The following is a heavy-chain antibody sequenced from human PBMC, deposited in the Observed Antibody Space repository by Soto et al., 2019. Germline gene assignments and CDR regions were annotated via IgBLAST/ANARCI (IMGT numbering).Heavy chain of an antibody. D-gene: IGHD6-13*01. V-gene: IGHV4-34*01. CDR3: ARGLRTIAAAGHPRKYFDY. CDR1: GGSFSGYY. J-gene: IGHJ4*02. CDR2: INHSGST. Sequence: PSETLSLTCAVYGGSFSGYYWSWIRQPPGKGLEWIGEINHSGSTNYNPSLKSRVTISVDTSKNQFSLKLSSVTAADTAVYYCARGLRTIAAAGHPRKYFDYWGQGTLVTVSS.